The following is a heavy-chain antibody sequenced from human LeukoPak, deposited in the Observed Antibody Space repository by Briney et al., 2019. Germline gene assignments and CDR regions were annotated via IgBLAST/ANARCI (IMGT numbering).Heavy chain of an antibody. J-gene: IGHJ6*02. Sequence: GGSLRLSCAASGFTLSTYSMNWVRQAPGKGLEWVSSISSSARYMYYADSVKGRFTISRDNAKNSLYLQMNSLRAEDTAVYYCARGGVGLVIIPGWEYDYYGLDVWGQGTTVTVSS. CDR1: GFTLSTYS. CDR2: ISSSARYM. V-gene: IGHV3-21*01. D-gene: IGHD3/OR15-3a*01. CDR3: ARGGVGLVIIPGWEYDYYGLDV.